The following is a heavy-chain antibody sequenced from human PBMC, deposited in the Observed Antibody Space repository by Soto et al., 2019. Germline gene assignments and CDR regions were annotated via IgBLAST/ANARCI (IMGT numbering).Heavy chain of an antibody. CDR3: ARGREVVVVAATLDY. J-gene: IGHJ4*02. CDR2: INHSGST. CDR1: GGSFSGYY. D-gene: IGHD2-15*01. Sequence: ATLSLTCAVYGGSFSGYYWSWIRQPPGKGLEWIGEINHSGSTNYNPSLKSRVTISVDTSKNQFSLKLSSVTAADTAVYYCARGREVVVVAATLDYWGQGTLVTVSS. V-gene: IGHV4-34*01.